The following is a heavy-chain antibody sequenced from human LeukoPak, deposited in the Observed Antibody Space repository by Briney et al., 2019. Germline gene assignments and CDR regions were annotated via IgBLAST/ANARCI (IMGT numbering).Heavy chain of an antibody. CDR2: IYTSGST. Sequence: PSETLSLTCTVSGGSISSYYWSWIRQPAGKGLEWIGRIYTSGSTNYNPSLKSRVTMSVDTSKNQFSLKLSSVTAADTAVYYCARDVGAPTPGRNDNWFDPWGQETLVTVSS. J-gene: IGHJ5*02. CDR3: ARDVGAPTPGRNDNWFDP. D-gene: IGHD1-26*01. V-gene: IGHV4-4*07. CDR1: GGSISSYY.